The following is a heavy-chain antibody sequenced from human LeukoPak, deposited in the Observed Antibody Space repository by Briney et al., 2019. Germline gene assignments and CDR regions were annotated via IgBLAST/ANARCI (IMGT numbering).Heavy chain of an antibody. CDR3: ARNRERGGSYLVPAALVDP. V-gene: IGHV4-38-2*02. Sequence: PSETLSLTCTVSGYSISSGYYWGWIRHPPGQGLEWIGSIYHSGSTYYNPSLKSRVTISVDTSKNQFSLMLSSVTAADTAVYYCARNRERGGSYLVPAALVDPWGQGTLVTVSS. CDR1: GYSISSGYY. CDR2: IYHSGST. D-gene: IGHD2-2*01. J-gene: IGHJ5*02.